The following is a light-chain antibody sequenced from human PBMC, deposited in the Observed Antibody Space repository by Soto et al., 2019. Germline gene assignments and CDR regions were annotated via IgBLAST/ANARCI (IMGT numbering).Light chain of an antibody. CDR3: SSYAGTNNHHA. J-gene: IGLJ1*01. CDR1: GSDVGFYNY. V-gene: IGLV2-8*01. Sequence: QSALTQPPSASGSPGESVTISCTGSGSDVGFYNYVSWYQQHPGKVPKLIIYEVTKRPSGVPDRFSGSKSGDTASLTVSGLQAEDEADYYCSSYAGTNNHHAFGTGTKHRP. CDR2: EVT.